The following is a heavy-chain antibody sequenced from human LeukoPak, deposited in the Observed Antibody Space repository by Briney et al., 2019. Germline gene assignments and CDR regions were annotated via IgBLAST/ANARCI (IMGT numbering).Heavy chain of an antibody. CDR2: IYYSGST. Sequence: SETLSLTCTVSGGSISSYYWSWIRQPPGKGLEWIGYIYYSGSTNYNPSLKSRVTISVDTSKNQFSLKLSSVTAADTAVYYCARMSGRYYKYFDYWGQGTLVTVSS. CDR3: ARMSGRYYKYFDY. CDR1: GGSISSYY. V-gene: IGHV4-59*01. J-gene: IGHJ4*02. D-gene: IGHD1-26*01.